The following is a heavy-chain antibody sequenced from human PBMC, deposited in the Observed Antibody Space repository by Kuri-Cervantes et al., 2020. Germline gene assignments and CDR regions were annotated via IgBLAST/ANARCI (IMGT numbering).Heavy chain of an antibody. J-gene: IGHJ6*02. V-gene: IGHV3-11*04. D-gene: IGHD3-10*01. CDR2: ISSSGSTI. Sequence: GGSLRLSCAASGFTFSDYYMSWIRQAPGKGLEWVSYISSSGSTIYYADSVKGRFTISRDNSKNTLYLQMNSPRAEDAAVYYCAKEKGPAGSIYYYYGMDVWGQGTTVTVSS. CDR3: AKEKGPAGSIYYYYGMDV. CDR1: GFTFSDYY.